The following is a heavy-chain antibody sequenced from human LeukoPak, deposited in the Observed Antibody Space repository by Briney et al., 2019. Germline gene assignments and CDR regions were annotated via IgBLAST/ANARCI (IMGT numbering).Heavy chain of an antibody. CDR1: GGSISSSSYY. Sequence: KPSETLSLTCTVSGGSISSSSYYWGWIRQPPGKGLEWIGSIYYSGSTYYNPSLKSRVTISVDTSKNQFSLKLSSVTAADTAVYYCARDSDAAAGIFDIWGQGTMVTVSS. D-gene: IGHD6-13*01. J-gene: IGHJ3*02. CDR2: IYYSGST. CDR3: ARDSDAAAGIFDI. V-gene: IGHV4-39*07.